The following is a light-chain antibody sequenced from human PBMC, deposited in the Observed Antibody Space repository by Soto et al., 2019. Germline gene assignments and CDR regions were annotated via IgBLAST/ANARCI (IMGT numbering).Light chain of an antibody. V-gene: IGLV2-14*01. J-gene: IGLJ3*02. Sequence: QSALTQPASVSGSPGQSITISCTGSSNDVGGYNYVSWYQHHPGKAPKLIIYEVSNRPSGVSNRFSGSKSGNTASLTISGLQAEDEADYYCYSYTSSSTWVFGGGTKVTVL. CDR3: YSYTSSSTWV. CDR2: EVS. CDR1: SNDVGGYNY.